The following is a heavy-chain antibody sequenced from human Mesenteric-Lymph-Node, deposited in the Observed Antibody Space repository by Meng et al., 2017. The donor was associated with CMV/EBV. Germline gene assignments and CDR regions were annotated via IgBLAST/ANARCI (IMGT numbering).Heavy chain of an antibody. CDR2: ISAYNGNT. CDR3: ARDKQPTYYYYGMDV. Sequence: ASVKVSCKASGYTFTSYGISWVRQAPGQGLEWMGWISAYNGNTNYAQKLQGRVTMTTDTSTSTAYMELRSLRSDDTAVYYCARDKQPTYYYYGMDVWGRGTTVTVSS. J-gene: IGHJ6*02. V-gene: IGHV1-18*01. CDR1: GYTFTSYG.